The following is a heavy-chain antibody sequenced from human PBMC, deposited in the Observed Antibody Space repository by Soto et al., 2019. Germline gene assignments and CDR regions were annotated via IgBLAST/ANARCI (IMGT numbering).Heavy chain of an antibody. V-gene: IGHV4-4*07. J-gene: IGHJ5*02. D-gene: IGHD6-13*01. CDR1: GGSISEKY. CDR3: VASLAASGLNWLDP. Sequence: LSLTCIVSGGSISEKYWNWVRQPPGKGPEWIGLIFANGHTDYNPSLKSRVTMSVDASKNQFSLRLTSMTAADTAVYYCVASLAASGLNWLDPWGRGTLVTVSS. CDR2: IFANGHT.